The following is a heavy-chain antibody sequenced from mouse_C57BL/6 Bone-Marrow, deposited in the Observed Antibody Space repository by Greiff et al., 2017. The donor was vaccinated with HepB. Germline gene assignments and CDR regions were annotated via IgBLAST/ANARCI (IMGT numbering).Heavy chain of an antibody. CDR1: GYTFTSYG. CDR2: IYPRSGNT. Sequence: QVQLQQSGAELARPGASVKLSCKASGYTFTSYGISWVKQRTGQGLEWIGEIYPRSGNTYYNEKFKGKATLTADKSSSPAYMELRSLTSEDSAVYFCASRLIYYGNYDYWGQGTTLTVSS. D-gene: IGHD2-1*01. J-gene: IGHJ2*01. V-gene: IGHV1-81*01. CDR3: ASRLIYYGNYDY.